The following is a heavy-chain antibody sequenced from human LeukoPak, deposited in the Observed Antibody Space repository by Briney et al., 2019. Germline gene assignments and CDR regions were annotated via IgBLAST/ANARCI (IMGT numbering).Heavy chain of an antibody. CDR1: GFTFSSYA. J-gene: IGHJ4*02. Sequence: GGSLRLSCAASGFTFSSYAMSWVRQAPGKGLEWVSAISGSGGSTYYADSVKGRFTISRDNARNSLYLQMNSLRAEDTAVYYCARDSLRYLDYWGQGTLVTVSS. CDR2: ISGSGGST. D-gene: IGHD3-9*01. V-gene: IGHV3-23*01. CDR3: ARDSLRYLDY.